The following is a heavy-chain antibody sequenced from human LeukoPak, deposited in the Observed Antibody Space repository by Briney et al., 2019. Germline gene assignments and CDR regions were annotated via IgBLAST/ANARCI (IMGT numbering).Heavy chain of an antibody. V-gene: IGHV4-59*08. D-gene: IGHD6-13*01. CDR3: ARHVRPYSRSSYFDH. J-gene: IGHJ4*02. Sequence: SETLSLTCTVSGGSISSYYWSWIRQPPGKGLEWIGYIYYSGSTNYNPSLTSRVTISVDTSKNQFSLKLSSVTAADTAVYYCARHVRPYSRSSYFDHWGQGTLVTVSS. CDR2: IYYSGST. CDR1: GGSISSYY.